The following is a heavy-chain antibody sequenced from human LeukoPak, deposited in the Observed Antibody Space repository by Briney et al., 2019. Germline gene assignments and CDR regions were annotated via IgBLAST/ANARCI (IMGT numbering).Heavy chain of an antibody. Sequence: PGESLKISCAASGFTFSSYAMSWVRQAPGKGLEWVSAISGSGGSTYYADSVKGRFTISRDNSKNTLYLQMNSLRAEDTAVYYCAKLSIAAHLGDYWGQGTLVTVSS. CDR3: AKLSIAAHLGDY. CDR1: GFTFSSYA. J-gene: IGHJ4*02. D-gene: IGHD6-6*01. CDR2: ISGSGGST. V-gene: IGHV3-23*01.